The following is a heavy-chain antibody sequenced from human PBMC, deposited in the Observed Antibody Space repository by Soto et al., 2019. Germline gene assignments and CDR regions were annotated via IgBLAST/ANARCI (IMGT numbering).Heavy chain of an antibody. CDR3: AKEEYLGYSSSWYLTGTSDAFDI. V-gene: IGHV3-23*01. D-gene: IGHD6-13*01. CDR2: ISGSGGST. Sequence: GGSLRLSCAASGFTFSSYAMSWVRQAPGKGLEWVSAISGSGGSTYYADSVKGRFTISRDNSKNTLYLQMNSLRAEDTAVYYCAKEEYLGYSSSWYLTGTSDAFDIWGQGTMVTVSS. CDR1: GFTFSSYA. J-gene: IGHJ3*02.